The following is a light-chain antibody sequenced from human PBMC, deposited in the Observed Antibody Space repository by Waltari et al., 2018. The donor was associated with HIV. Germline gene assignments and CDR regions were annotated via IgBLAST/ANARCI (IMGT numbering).Light chain of an antibody. CDR3: GTWDSSLNAGV. J-gene: IGLJ3*02. CDR1: ISTLGNDF. Sequence: HSMLTQPPSVSASPGQKVTIPSPRSISTLGNDFVSWYQHLPGAAPKIAIYDNDNRPSGIPDRFSGSKSGASATLVITELQTGDEGDYYCGTWDSSLNAGVFGGGTKLTVL. CDR2: DND. V-gene: IGLV1-51*01.